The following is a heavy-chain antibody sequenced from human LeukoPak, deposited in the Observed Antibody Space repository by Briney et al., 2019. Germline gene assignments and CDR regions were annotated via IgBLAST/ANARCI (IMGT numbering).Heavy chain of an antibody. CDR3: AKGYYYDSSGYPDY. J-gene: IGHJ4*02. Sequence: PGGSLRLSCAASGFTFSSYWMSWVRQAPGTGLEWVANIKQDGSEKYYVDSVKGRFTISRDNAYNSLYLQMNSLRAEDTAVYYCAKGYYYDSSGYPDYWGQGTLVTVSS. CDR1: GFTFSSYW. CDR2: IKQDGSEK. V-gene: IGHV3-7*01. D-gene: IGHD3-22*01.